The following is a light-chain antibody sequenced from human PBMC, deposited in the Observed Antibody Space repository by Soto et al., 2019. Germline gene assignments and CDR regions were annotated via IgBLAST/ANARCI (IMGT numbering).Light chain of an antibody. CDR1: SSDVGSYSF. CDR3: CSYSVISAPHVL. Sequence: QSVLTQPASVSGSPGQSITISCTGTSSDVGSYSFVSWYQQHPGKAPKLIISEVNKRPSGVSNRFSGSKSGNTASLTISGLQAEDEADYYCCSYSVISAPHVLFGGGTKLTVL. CDR2: EVN. V-gene: IGLV2-23*02. J-gene: IGLJ2*01.